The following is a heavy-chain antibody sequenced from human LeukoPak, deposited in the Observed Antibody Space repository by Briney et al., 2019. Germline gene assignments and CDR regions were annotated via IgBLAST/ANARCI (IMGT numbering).Heavy chain of an antibody. Sequence: GGSLRLSCAASGFTFSSYSMNWVRQAPGKGLEWVSYISSSSSTIYYADSVKGRFTISRDNAKNSLYLQMNSLRAEDTAVYYCAGDLNRSWFIYWGQGTLVTVSS. CDR3: AGDLNRSWFIY. D-gene: IGHD6-13*01. CDR2: ISSSSSTI. CDR1: GFTFSSYS. V-gene: IGHV3-48*04. J-gene: IGHJ4*02.